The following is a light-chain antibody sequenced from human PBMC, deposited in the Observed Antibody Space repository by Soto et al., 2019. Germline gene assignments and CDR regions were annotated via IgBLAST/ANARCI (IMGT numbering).Light chain of an antibody. CDR3: QQYDNWRIT. Sequence: EIVMTQSPATLSVSPGERATLSCRASQSVSINLAWYQQKPGQAPRLLIYGASTRATGIPARFSGSGSGTEFTLTISSLQSEDFAVFYCQQYDNWRITVGEETRLQI. CDR1: QSVSIN. CDR2: GAS. V-gene: IGKV3-15*01. J-gene: IGKJ5*01.